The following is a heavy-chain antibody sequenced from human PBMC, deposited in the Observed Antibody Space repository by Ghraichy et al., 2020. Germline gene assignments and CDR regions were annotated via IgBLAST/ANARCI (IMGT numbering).Heavy chain of an antibody. D-gene: IGHD3-10*01. V-gene: IGHV4-61*01. Sequence: SETLSLTCTVSGGSVSSGSYYWSWIRQPPGKGLEWIGYIYYSGSTNYNPSLKSRVTISVDTSKNQFSLKLSSVTAADTAVYYCARFSPTSSGYFDYWGQGTLVTVSS. J-gene: IGHJ4*02. CDR3: ARFSPTSSGYFDY. CDR2: IYYSGST. CDR1: GGSVSSGSYY.